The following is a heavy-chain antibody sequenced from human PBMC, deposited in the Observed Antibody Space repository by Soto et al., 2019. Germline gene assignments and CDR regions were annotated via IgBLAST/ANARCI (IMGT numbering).Heavy chain of an antibody. Sequence: QVQLVESGGGVVQPGRSLRLSCAASGFTFSSYGMHWVRQAPGKGLEWVAVISYDGSNKYYADSVKGLFTISRDNSKNTLYLQMNSLRAEDTAVYYCAKDQGVQLWLGRGYYYYGMDVWGQGTTVTVSS. V-gene: IGHV3-30*18. CDR1: GFTFSSYG. CDR2: ISYDGSNK. CDR3: AKDQGVQLWLGRGYYYYGMDV. D-gene: IGHD5-18*01. J-gene: IGHJ6*02.